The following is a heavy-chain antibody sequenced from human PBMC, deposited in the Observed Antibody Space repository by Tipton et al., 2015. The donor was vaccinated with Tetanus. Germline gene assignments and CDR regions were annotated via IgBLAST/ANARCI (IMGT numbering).Heavy chain of an antibody. CDR1: GGTFSSYA. J-gene: IGHJ3*02. CDR2: IIPILGIA. Sequence: QLVQSGAEVKKPGSSVKVSCKASGGTFSSYAISWVRQAPGQGLEWMGRIIPILGIANYAQKFQGRVTITADKSTSTAYMELSSLRSEDTAVYYCARGPLSSSSPQNAFDIWGQGTMVTVSS. D-gene: IGHD2-2*01. CDR3: ARGPLSSSSPQNAFDI. V-gene: IGHV1-69*09.